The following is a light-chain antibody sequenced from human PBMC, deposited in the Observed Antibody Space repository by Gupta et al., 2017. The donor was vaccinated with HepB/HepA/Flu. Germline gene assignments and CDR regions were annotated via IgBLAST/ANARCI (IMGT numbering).Light chain of an antibody. V-gene: IGLV4-69*01. J-gene: IGLJ2*01. CDR1: SGHSSYA. CDR2: LNSDGSH. CDR3: QTWGTGIWV. Sequence: GACVKLTCTLSSGHSSYAIAWHQQQPEKGPRYLMKLNSDGSHSKGDGIPDRFSGSSSGAERYLTISSLQSEDEADYYCQTWGTGIWVFGGGTKLTVL.